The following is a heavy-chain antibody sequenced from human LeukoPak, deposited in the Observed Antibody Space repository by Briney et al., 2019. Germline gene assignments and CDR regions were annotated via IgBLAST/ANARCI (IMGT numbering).Heavy chain of an antibody. D-gene: IGHD4-17*01. CDR2: INQDGSER. Sequence: PGGSLTLSCAASGFTLRSYWMSWVRQAPGKGLEWVANINQDGSERYYVDSVKGRFTISRDNAKNSLYLHMSSLRADDTAVYYCARDYGDENWGQGTPVTVSS. V-gene: IGHV3-7*01. CDR1: GFTLRSYW. CDR3: ARDYGDEN. J-gene: IGHJ4*02.